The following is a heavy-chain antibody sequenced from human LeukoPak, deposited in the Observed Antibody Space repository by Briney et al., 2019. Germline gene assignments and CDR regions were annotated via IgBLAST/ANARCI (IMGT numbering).Heavy chain of an antibody. CDR2: INPKSGGT. CDR1: GYTFTDYY. CDR3: AREGRVDSAVVLFDY. V-gene: IGHV1-2*02. D-gene: IGHD5-18*01. Sequence: ASVKVSCKASGYTFTDYYMHWVRQAPGQGLEWMGWINPKSGGTIYAQKFQGRVTMTRDTSISTAYMELRRLRSDDTAVYYCAREGRVDSAVVLFDYWGQGTLVTVSS. J-gene: IGHJ4*02.